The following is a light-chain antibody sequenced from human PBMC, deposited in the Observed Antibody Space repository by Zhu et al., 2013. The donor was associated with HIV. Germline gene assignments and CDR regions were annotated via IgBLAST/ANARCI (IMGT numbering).Light chain of an antibody. CDR3: SSYTSSSTYV. Sequence: QSALTQPAAVSGSLGQSITISCTGTSSDVGRYNYVSWYQLHPGQAPKLMIYEVSNRPSGVSNRFSGSKSGNTASLTISGLQAEDEADYYCSSYTSSSTYVFGTGTKVTVL. CDR2: EVS. CDR1: SSDVGRYNY. J-gene: IGLJ1*01. V-gene: IGLV2-14*01.